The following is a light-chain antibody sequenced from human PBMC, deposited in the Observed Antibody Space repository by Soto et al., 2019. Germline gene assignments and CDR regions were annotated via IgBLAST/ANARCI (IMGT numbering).Light chain of an antibody. Sequence: SDLNQPASVSGSPGPSITISCTGTSSDVGGYNYVSWYQQHPGKAPKLMIYDVSNRPSGVSNRFSGSKSGNTASLTISGLQAEDEADYYCSSYTSSSTRVFGTGTKVTVL. CDR1: SSDVGGYNY. CDR3: SSYTSSSTRV. CDR2: DVS. V-gene: IGLV2-14*01. J-gene: IGLJ1*01.